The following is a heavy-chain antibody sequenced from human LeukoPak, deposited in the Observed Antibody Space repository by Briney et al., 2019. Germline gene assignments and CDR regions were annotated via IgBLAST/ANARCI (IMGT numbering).Heavy chain of an antibody. J-gene: IGHJ3*02. V-gene: IGHV3-11*04. CDR3: ARPARSGIYYPDAFEN. Sequence: GGSLRLSCTASGFTFDDYHITWIRQAPGKGLDWVAYISSSGTATYYADSVKGRFTISRDNAKNSLYLQMDSLKAEDTAMYYCARPARSGIYYPDAFENWGQGTMVTVSS. D-gene: IGHD3-10*01. CDR1: GFTFDDYH. CDR2: ISSSGTAT.